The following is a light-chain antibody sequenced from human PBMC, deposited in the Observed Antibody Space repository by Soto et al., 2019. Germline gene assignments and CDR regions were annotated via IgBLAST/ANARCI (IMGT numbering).Light chain of an antibody. V-gene: IGKV3-15*01. J-gene: IGKJ4*01. CDR1: QSVSSD. CDR3: QRYNNWPLT. CDR2: DTS. Sequence: EKVMTQSPATLSMSPGERATLSCRASQSVSSDLAWYQQKPGQTPRLLIYDTSTRATGVPARFSGSRSGTEFTLTINSLQSEDFAVYYCQRYNNWPLTFGGGTKVDIK.